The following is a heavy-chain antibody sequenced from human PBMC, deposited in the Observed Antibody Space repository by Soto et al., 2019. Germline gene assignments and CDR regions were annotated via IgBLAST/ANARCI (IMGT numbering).Heavy chain of an antibody. CDR3: ARDLINYGGNSGAFDI. CDR2: ISYDGSNK. Sequence: GGSLRLSCAASGFTFSSYAMHWVRDAPGKGLEWVAVISYDGSNKYYADSVKGRFTISRDNSKNTLYLQMNSLRAEDTAVYYCARDLINYGGNSGAFDIWGQGTIV. V-gene: IGHV3-30-3*01. D-gene: IGHD4-17*01. J-gene: IGHJ3*02. CDR1: GFTFSSYA.